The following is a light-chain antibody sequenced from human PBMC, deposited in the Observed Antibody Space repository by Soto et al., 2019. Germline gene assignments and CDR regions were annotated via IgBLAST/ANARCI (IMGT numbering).Light chain of an antibody. CDR3: QQYNSYLLT. V-gene: IGKV1-5*01. CDR1: QSISSW. CDR2: DAS. J-gene: IGKJ4*01. Sequence: DIQMTQSPSTLSASVGDRVTITCRASQSISSWLAWYQQKPGKAPKLLIYDASSLESGVPSRFSGSESGTEFTLTISSLQPDDFATYYCQQYNSYLLTFGGGTKVDIK.